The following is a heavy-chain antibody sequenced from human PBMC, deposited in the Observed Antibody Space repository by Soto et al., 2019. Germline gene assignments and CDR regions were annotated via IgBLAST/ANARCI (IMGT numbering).Heavy chain of an antibody. V-gene: IGHV4-39*01. CDR2: IYNSGST. J-gene: IGHJ4*02. D-gene: IGHD4-17*01. CDR1: GGSFSSRSYY. CDR3: ARASHYGGSWDY. Sequence: QLQLQESGPGLVKPSETLSLTCTVSGGSFSSRSYYWGWIRQPPGKGLEWIGSIYNSGSTYYNPSLKSRVTISVDTSKNQFSLKLSSVTAADTAVYFCARASHYGGSWDYWGQGTLVTVSS.